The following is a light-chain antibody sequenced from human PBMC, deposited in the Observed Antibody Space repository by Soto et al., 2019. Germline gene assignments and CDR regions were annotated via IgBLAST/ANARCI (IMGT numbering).Light chain of an antibody. CDR3: QQYTTYPYT. CDR1: QSVTNW. V-gene: IGKV1-5*01. Sequence: DIQMTQSPSTLSASVGDRVTITCRASQSVTNWLAWYQQKPGKAPNLLIYDASRLQSGIPSRFSGSGSGTEFTLTISSLQPDDFATYHCQQYTTYPYTFGQGTKLEIK. CDR2: DAS. J-gene: IGKJ2*01.